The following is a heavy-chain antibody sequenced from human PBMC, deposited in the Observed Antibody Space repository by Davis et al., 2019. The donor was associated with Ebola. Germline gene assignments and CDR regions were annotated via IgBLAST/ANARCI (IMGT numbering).Heavy chain of an antibody. J-gene: IGHJ2*01. CDR1: GFTFDDYG. D-gene: IGHD4-17*01. CDR2: INWNGGSI. CDR3: ARVPYGDYVAWYFDL. V-gene: IGHV3-20*01. Sequence: PGGSLRLSCAASGFTFDDYGMSWVRHAPGKGLEWVSGINWNGGSIGYADSVKGRFTISRDNAKNSLYLQMNSLRAEDTALYHCARVPYGDYVAWYFDLWGRGTLVTVSS.